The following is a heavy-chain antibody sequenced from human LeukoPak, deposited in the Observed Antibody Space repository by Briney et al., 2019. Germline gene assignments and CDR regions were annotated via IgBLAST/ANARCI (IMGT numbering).Heavy chain of an antibody. CDR3: ARDKNVGDVAEVVASDY. CDR2: ISSSSSYI. J-gene: IGHJ4*02. CDR1: GFTFSSYS. Sequence: GGSLRLSCAASGFTFSSYSMNWVRQAPGKGLEWVSSISSSSSYIYYADSVKGRFTISRDNAKNSLYLQMNSLRAEDTAVYYCARDKNVGDVAEVVASDYWGQGTLVTVSS. V-gene: IGHV3-21*01. D-gene: IGHD2-15*01.